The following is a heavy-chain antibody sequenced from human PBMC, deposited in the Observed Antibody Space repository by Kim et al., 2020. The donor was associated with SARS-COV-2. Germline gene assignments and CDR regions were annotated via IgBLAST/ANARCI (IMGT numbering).Heavy chain of an antibody. J-gene: IGHJ5*02. V-gene: IGHV3-48*03. CDR1: GFTFSSYE. D-gene: IGHD6-13*01. CDR2: ISSSGSTI. CDR3: ARAPPGSSSP. Sequence: GGSLRLSCAASGFTFSSYEMNWVRQAPGKGLEWVSYISSSGSTIYYADSVKGRFTISRDNAKNSLYLQMNSLRAEDTAVYYCARAPPGSSSPWGQGTLVTVSS.